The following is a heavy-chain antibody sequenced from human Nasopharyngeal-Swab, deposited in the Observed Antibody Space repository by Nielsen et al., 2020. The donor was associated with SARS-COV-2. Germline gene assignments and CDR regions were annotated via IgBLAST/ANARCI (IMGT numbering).Heavy chain of an antibody. Sequence: RQPPGKGLEWVSVIYSGGSTYYADSVKGRFTISRDNSKNTLYLQMNSLRDEDTAVYYCAREGTTYYYDSSGYYSEYYFDYWGQGTLVTVSS. J-gene: IGHJ4*02. D-gene: IGHD3-22*01. V-gene: IGHV3-53*01. CDR2: IYSGGST. CDR3: AREGTTYYYDSSGYYSEYYFDY.